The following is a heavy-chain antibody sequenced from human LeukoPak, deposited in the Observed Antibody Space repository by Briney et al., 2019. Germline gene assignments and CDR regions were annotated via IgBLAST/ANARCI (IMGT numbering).Heavy chain of an antibody. Sequence: SETLSLTCAVYGGSFSGYYWSWIRQPPGKGLEWIGEINHSRSTNYNASLRSRVTISVDTSKNRFSLRLSSVTAADTAVYYCAPRGDIEHSYGYGKWFDPWGQGTRVTVSS. CDR3: APRGDIEHSYGYGKWFDP. CDR2: INHSRST. J-gene: IGHJ5*02. V-gene: IGHV4-34*01. CDR1: GGSFSGYY. D-gene: IGHD5-18*01.